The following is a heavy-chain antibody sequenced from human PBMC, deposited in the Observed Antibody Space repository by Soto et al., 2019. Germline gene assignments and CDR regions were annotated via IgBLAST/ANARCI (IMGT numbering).Heavy chain of an antibody. Sequence: QVQLQESGPGLVKPSQTLSLTCTVPGGSISSGDYYWSWIRQPPGKGLEWIGYIYYSGRTNYNPSRSSRVTISVDTSKNQFSLNLSSVTAADTAVYYCARIVESDYTIDFDLWGRGTLVTVSS. CDR2: IYYSGRT. CDR3: ARIVESDYTIDFDL. CDR1: GGSISSGDYY. D-gene: IGHD3-3*01. V-gene: IGHV4-30-4*01. J-gene: IGHJ2*01.